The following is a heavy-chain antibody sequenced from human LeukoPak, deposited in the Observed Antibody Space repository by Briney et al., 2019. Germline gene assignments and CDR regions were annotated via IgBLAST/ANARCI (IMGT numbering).Heavy chain of an antibody. CDR3: ASDELERRGGAFDI. D-gene: IGHD1-1*01. Sequence: GGSLRLSCAASGFTVSSNYMSWVRQAPGKGLEGVSVIYSGGNTSSAASVKGRFTMSRDNSKNTLYLQMNSLRAADTAVYYCASDELERRGGAFDIWGQGTMVTVSS. V-gene: IGHV3-66*01. CDR2: IYSGGNT. CDR1: GFTVSSNY. J-gene: IGHJ3*02.